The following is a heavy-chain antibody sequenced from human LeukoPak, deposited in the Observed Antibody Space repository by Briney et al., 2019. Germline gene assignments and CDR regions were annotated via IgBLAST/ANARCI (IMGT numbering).Heavy chain of an antibody. CDR2: IIPIFGTA. CDR3: ARRGTGYDYVWGSYRQYNWFDP. V-gene: IGHV1-69*06. J-gene: IGHJ5*02. Sequence: ASVKVSCKASGGTFSSYAISWVRQAPGQGLEWMGGIIPIFGTANYAQKFQGRVTITADKSTSTAYMELSSLRSEDTAVYYCARRGTGYDYVWGSYRQYNWFDPWGQGTLVTVSS. D-gene: IGHD3-16*02. CDR1: GGTFSSYA.